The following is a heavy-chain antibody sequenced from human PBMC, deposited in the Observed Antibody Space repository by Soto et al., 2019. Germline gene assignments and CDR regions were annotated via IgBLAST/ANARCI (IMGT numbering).Heavy chain of an antibody. Sequence: GGSLRLSCAASGFTFSDYCMSWIRQAPGKGLEWVSYISSSGRSINYADSVKGRLTISRDNAKNSLYLQMNSLRAEDTAVYYCARASEYTYGTTYIDYWGPGTLVTVSS. CDR3: ARASEYTYGTTYIDY. CDR1: GFTFSDYC. D-gene: IGHD5-18*01. CDR2: ISSSGRSI. J-gene: IGHJ4*02. V-gene: IGHV3-11*01.